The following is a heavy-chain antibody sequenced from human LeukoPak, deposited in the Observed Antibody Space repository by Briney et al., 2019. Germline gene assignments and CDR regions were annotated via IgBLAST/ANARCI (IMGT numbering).Heavy chain of an antibody. D-gene: IGHD3-22*01. CDR2: INPDSGGT. CDR3: ARESTYYDSTDYYQGDAFDI. J-gene: IGHJ3*02. V-gene: IGHV1-2*02. CDR1: GYTFTGYY. Sequence: ASVKVSCKASGYTFTGYYMHWVRQAPGQGLEWMGRINPDSGGTNYAQKFQGRVTMTRDTSISTAYMELSSLRSDDTAVYYCARESTYYDSTDYYQGDAFDIWGQGTMVTVSS.